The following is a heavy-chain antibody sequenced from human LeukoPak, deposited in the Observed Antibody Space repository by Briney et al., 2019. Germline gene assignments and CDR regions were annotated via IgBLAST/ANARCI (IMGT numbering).Heavy chain of an antibody. V-gene: IGHV3-53*01. J-gene: IGHJ4*02. CDR3: ARDVNSYAHCGH. D-gene: IGHD5-18*01. Sequence: PGGSLRLSCAASGFTFINYGMSWVRQALGKGLERVSIIYRDGRTYYADSVKGWFTISRDNSRNMLYLQMNSLRAEDTAVYYCARDVNSYAHCGHWGQGTLVTVSS. CDR2: IYRDGRT. CDR1: GFTFINYG.